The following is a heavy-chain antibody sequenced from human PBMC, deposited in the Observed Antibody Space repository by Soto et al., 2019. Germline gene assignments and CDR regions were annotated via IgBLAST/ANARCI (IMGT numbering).Heavy chain of an antibody. CDR2: IHHSGST. D-gene: IGHD3-3*01. CDR3: ARGVDSWSGYLF. CDR1: GSAFPVYY. J-gene: IGHJ4*02. V-gene: IGHV4-34*01. Sequence: SEPLSLTSGRSGSAFPVYYWSGIRQSPGKGLEWIGEIHHSGSTKYNPSLKSRVSLSVDTSTKQFSLKMTSMTAADRGVYYCARGVDSWSGYLFWGQGTPVTVS.